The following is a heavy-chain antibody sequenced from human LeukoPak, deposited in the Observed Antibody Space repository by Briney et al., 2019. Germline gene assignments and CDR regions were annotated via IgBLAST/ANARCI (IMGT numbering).Heavy chain of an antibody. J-gene: IGHJ4*02. CDR1: GGSISSSSYY. V-gene: IGHV4-39*01. CDR2: IYYSGST. Sequence: PSETLSLTCTVSGGSISSSSYYWGWIRQPPGKGLEWSGSIYYSGSTYYNPSLNSRVTISVDTSKHQFSLKLSSVPAADTAVYYCARRDVVVVAGYFDYWGQGTLVTVSS. D-gene: IGHD2-15*01. CDR3: ARRDVVVVAGYFDY.